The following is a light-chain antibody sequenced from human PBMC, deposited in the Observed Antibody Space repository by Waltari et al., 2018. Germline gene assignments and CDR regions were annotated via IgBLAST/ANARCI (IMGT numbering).Light chain of an antibody. CDR1: QGMSNY. CDR2: AAS. V-gene: IGKV1-27*01. CDR3: QKYNSAPLT. J-gene: IGKJ4*01. Sequence: DIQMTQSPSSLSASVGDRVTITCRASQGMSNYLVWYQQKPGKVPKLLIYAASTLQSGVPSRFSGSGSGTDFTLTISSLQPEDVASYYCQKYNSAPLTFGGGTKVEIK.